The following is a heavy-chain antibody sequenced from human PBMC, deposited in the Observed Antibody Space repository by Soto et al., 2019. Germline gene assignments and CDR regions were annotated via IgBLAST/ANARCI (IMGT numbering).Heavy chain of an antibody. Sequence: GSLRLSCAASGFTFSSYAMSWVRQAPGKGLEWVSAISGSGGSTYYADSVKGRFTISRDNSKNTLYLQMNSLRAEDTAVYYCAKGLYDSSGYYSGDYWGQGTLVTVSS. J-gene: IGHJ4*02. CDR1: GFTFSSYA. CDR2: ISGSGGST. CDR3: AKGLYDSSGYYSGDY. V-gene: IGHV3-23*01. D-gene: IGHD3-22*01.